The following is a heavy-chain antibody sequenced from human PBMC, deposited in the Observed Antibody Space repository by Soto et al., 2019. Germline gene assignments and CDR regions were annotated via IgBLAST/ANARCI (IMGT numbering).Heavy chain of an antibody. J-gene: IGHJ4*02. CDR1: GYRFSSYG. CDR3: ARDRLRGYDSSGFYS. CDR2: IDPNNGNR. V-gene: IGHV1-18*01. Sequence: QVQLVQSGAELRKPGASVKVSYQAYGYRFSSYGVHWLRQAPGQGLEWMGWIDPNNGNRNYAQKFEDRLSMTTATSTNTIYMELKSIKSDDTAIYYCARDRLRGYDSSGFYSWGQGTLVTVSS. D-gene: IGHD3-22*01.